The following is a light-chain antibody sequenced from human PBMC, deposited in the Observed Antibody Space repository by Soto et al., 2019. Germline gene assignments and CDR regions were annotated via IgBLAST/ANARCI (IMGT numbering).Light chain of an antibody. J-gene: IGKJ4*01. Sequence: DIQMTQSTSTLSASVGDRVTITCRASQSISSWLAWYQQKPGKAPKLLIYDASSLESGVPSRFSGSGSGTEFTLTISSLQPDDFATYYCQQYNSYLTFGGGTKVEIK. CDR3: QQYNSYLT. CDR1: QSISSW. V-gene: IGKV1-5*01. CDR2: DAS.